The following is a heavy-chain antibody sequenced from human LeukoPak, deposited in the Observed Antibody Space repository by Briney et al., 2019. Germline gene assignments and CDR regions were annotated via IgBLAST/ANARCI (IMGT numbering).Heavy chain of an antibody. CDR1: GFTFTNFA. V-gene: IGHV3-23*01. J-gene: IGHJ5*02. CDR3: AKGAAAGLVDWFDP. CDR2: ITGDGAT. D-gene: IGHD6-25*01. Sequence: GGSLRLSCAVSGFTFTNFAMMWVRQAPGKGLQWVSSITGDGATYYADSVRGRFMLSRDTSKNTLYLQMNSLTAEDTALYYCAKGAAAGLVDWFDPWGREPWSPSPQ.